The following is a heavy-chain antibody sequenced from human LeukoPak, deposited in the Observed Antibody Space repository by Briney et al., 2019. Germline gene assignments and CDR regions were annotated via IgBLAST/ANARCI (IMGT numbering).Heavy chain of an antibody. CDR3: ARNSGWYEAFYGMDV. CDR2: IIPIFGTA. CDR1: GGTFSSYA. Sequence: SVKVSCKASGGTFSSYAISWMRQAPGQGLEWMGGIIPIFGTANYAQKLQGRVTMTTDTSTSTAYMELRSLRSDDTAVYYCARNSGWYEAFYGMDVWGQGTTVTVSS. J-gene: IGHJ6*02. V-gene: IGHV1-69*05. D-gene: IGHD6-19*01.